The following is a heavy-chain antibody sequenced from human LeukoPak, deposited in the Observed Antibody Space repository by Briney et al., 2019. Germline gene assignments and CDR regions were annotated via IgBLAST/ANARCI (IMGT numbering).Heavy chain of an antibody. J-gene: IGHJ4*02. Sequence: GGSLRLSCAASGFTFSDYAMSWVRQAPGKELEWVSAISTSGGTTVYADSVKGRFTISRDNSRNTLYLQMNSLRAEDTVVNYCAGCSGGYRHFDDWGQGTLVTVSS. V-gene: IGHV3-23*01. D-gene: IGHD3-10*02. CDR1: GFTFSDYA. CDR3: AGCSGGYRHFDD. CDR2: ISTSGGTT.